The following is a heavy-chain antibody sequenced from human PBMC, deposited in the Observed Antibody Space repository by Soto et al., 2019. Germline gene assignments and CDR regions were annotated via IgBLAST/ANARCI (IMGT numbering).Heavy chain of an antibody. CDR3: AKDLIAVVPNAVDY. D-gene: IGHD6-19*01. V-gene: IGHV3-23*01. J-gene: IGHJ4*02. Sequence: GGSLRLSCVASGFTFSSYAMSWVRQAPGKGLEWVSAISGSGGSTYYADSVKGRFTISRDNSKNTLYLQMNSLRAEDTAVYYCAKDLIAVVPNAVDYWGQGTLVTVSS. CDR1: GFTFSSYA. CDR2: ISGSGGST.